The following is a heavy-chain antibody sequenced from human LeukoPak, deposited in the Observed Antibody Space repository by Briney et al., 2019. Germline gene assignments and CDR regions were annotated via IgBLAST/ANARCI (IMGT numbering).Heavy chain of an antibody. J-gene: IGHJ4*02. CDR1: GFTFTTYS. V-gene: IGHV3-48*04. CDR3: ARDRYYYDSSGYYPVDY. D-gene: IGHD3-22*01. CDR2: ISSSGSTI. Sequence: GGSLRLSCEASGFTFTTYSMTWVRQAPGKGLEWVSYISSSGSTIYYADSVKGRFTISRDNAKNSLYLQMNSLRAEDTAVYYCARDRYYYDSSGYYPVDYWGQGTLVTVSS.